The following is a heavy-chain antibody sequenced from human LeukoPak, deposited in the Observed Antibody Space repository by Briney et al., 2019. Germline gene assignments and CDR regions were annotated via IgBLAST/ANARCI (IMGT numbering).Heavy chain of an antibody. CDR2: IKQDGSEK. J-gene: IGHJ4*02. V-gene: IGHV3-7*03. D-gene: IGHD3-22*01. CDR1: GFTVSSNY. CDR3: ARDRMYYYDSSGYY. Sequence: GGSLRLSCAASGFTVSSNYMSWVRQAPGKGLEWVANIKQDGSEKYYVDSVKGRFTISRDNAKNSLYLQMNSLRAEDTAVYYCARDRMYYYDSSGYYWGQGTLVTVSS.